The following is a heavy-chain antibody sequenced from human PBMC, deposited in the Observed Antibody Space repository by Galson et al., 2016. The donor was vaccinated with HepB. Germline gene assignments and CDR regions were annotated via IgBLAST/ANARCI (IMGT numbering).Heavy chain of an antibody. Sequence: SLRLSCAASGFTFSDYYMSWIRQAPGKGLEWVSYISISSSYTNYADSVKGRFTISRDNAKNSVYLQMNSLRTEDTAMYYCATWGFTLGVDHWGQGILVTVSS. D-gene: IGHD3-16*01. CDR1: GFTFSDYY. J-gene: IGHJ4*02. CDR2: ISISSSYT. CDR3: ATWGFTLGVDH. V-gene: IGHV3-11*06.